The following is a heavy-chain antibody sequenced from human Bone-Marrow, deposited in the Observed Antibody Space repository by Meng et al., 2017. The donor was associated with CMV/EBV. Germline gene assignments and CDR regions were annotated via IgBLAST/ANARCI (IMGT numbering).Heavy chain of an antibody. CDR3: ARGHEHYGMAV. CDR1: GGSFSGYY. Sequence: PSETLSLTCAVYGGSFSGYYWSWIRQPPGKGLEWIGEINHSGSTNYNPSLKSRVTISVDTSKNQFSLKLSSVTAADTAVYYCARGHEHYGMAVWGQGTTVTVSS. J-gene: IGHJ6*02. V-gene: IGHV4-34*01. CDR2: INHSGST.